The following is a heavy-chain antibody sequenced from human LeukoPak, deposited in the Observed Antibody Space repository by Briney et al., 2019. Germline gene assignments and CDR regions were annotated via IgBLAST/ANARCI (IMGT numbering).Heavy chain of an antibody. Sequence: ASVKVSCKASGYTFTSYDINWVRQATGQGLEWMGWMNPNSGNTGYAQKFQGRVTITRNTSISTAYMELSSLRSEDTAVYYCAREDSYYGSGSYRFDPWGQGTLVTVSP. J-gene: IGHJ5*02. CDR1: GYTFTSYD. CDR3: AREDSYYGSGSYRFDP. CDR2: MNPNSGNT. V-gene: IGHV1-8*03. D-gene: IGHD3-10*01.